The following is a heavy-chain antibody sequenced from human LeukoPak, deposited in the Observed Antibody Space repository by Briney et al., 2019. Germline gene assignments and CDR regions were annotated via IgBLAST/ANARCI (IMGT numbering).Heavy chain of an antibody. CDR3: VRELPPVVQYYFDY. CDR2: IWYDGSNK. D-gene: IGHD3-22*01. Sequence: GGSLRLSCAASGFTLSDYGMHWVRQAPGKGLEWVAVIWYDGSNKYYADSVKGRFTISRDNSRNTLYLQMNSLRAEDTAVYYCVRELPPVVQYYFDYWGPGTLVTVSS. V-gene: IGHV3-33*01. CDR1: GFTLSDYG. J-gene: IGHJ4*02.